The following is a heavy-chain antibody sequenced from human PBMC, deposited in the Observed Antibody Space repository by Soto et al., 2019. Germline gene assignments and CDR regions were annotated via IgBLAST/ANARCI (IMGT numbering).Heavy chain of an antibody. CDR3: ARESEDLTSNFDY. CDR2: ISSTTNYI. Sequence: GGSLRLSCAASGFIFNNFAINWVRQVPGKGLEWVSSISSTTNYIYYGDSMEGRFTISRDNAKNSLYLEMNSLRAEDTAVYYCARESEDLTSNFDYWGQGTLVTVSS. CDR1: GFIFNNFA. J-gene: IGHJ4*02. V-gene: IGHV3-21*06.